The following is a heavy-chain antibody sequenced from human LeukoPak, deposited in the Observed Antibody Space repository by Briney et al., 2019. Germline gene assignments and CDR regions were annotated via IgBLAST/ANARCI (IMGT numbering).Heavy chain of an antibody. V-gene: IGHV1-46*01. CDR1: GYTFTSYY. J-gene: IGHJ4*02. D-gene: IGHD3-22*01. CDR3: ARNLNLYDSSGYCDY. Sequence: ASVKVSCKASGYTFTSYYMHWVRQAPGQGLAWMGIINPSGGSTSYAQKFQGRVTMTRDTSTSTVYVELSSLRSEDTAVYYCARNLNLYDSSGYCDYWGQGTLVTVSS. CDR2: INPSGGST.